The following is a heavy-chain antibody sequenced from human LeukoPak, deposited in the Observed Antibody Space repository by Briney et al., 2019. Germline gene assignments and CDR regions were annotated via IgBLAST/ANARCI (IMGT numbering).Heavy chain of an antibody. CDR3: ARVAPGYCSSTSCYTGGATGWFDP. CDR2: INHSGST. Sequence: SETLSLTCAVYGGSFSGYYWSWIRQPPGKGLEWIGEINHSGSTNYNPSLKSRVTISVDTSKNQFSLKLSSVTASDTAVDYCARVAPGYCSSTSCYTGGATGWFDPWGQGTLVTVSS. D-gene: IGHD2-2*02. CDR1: GGSFSGYY. V-gene: IGHV4-34*01. J-gene: IGHJ5*02.